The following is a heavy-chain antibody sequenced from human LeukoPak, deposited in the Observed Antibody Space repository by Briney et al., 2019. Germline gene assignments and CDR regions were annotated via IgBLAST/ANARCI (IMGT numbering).Heavy chain of an antibody. Sequence: SETLSLTCAVYGGSFSGYYWGWIRQPPGKGLEWIGEINHSGSTNYNPSLKSRVTISVDTSKNQFSLKLSSVTAADTAVYYCASGLVAGTTDYWGQGTLVTVSS. CDR3: ASGLVAGTTDY. CDR1: GGSFSGYY. V-gene: IGHV4-34*01. J-gene: IGHJ4*02. D-gene: IGHD6-19*01. CDR2: INHSGST.